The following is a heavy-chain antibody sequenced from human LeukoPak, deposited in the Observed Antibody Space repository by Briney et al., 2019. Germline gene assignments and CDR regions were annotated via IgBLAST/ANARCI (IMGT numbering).Heavy chain of an antibody. V-gene: IGHV3-66*02. D-gene: IGHD3-22*01. CDR3: ASHDSSGYSFSLYY. CDR1: GFTVSSNY. Sequence: PGGSLRLSCAASGFTVSSNYMSWVRRAPGKGLEWVSVIYSGGSTYYADSVKGRFAISRDNSKNTLYLQMNSLRAEDTAVYYCASHDSSGYSFSLYYWGQGTLVTVSS. CDR2: IYSGGST. J-gene: IGHJ4*02.